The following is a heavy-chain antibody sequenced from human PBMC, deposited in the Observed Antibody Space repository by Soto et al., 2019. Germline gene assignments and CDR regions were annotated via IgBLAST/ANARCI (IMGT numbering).Heavy chain of an antibody. CDR3: ARVMGYYGMDV. V-gene: IGHV1-69*02. CDR2: IIPILGIA. Sequence: QVQLVQSGAEVKKPGSSVKVSCKASGRTFSSYTISWVRQAPGQGLEWMGRIIPILGIANYAQKFQGRVTITADKSTSTAYMELSSLRSEDTAVYYCARVMGYYGMDVWGQGTTVTVSS. D-gene: IGHD2-8*01. J-gene: IGHJ6*02. CDR1: GRTFSSYT.